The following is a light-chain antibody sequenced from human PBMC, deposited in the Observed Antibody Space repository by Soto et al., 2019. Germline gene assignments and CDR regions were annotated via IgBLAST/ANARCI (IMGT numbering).Light chain of an antibody. CDR3: QQYGSSPWT. Sequence: DIQMTQSPSTLSASVGDRVTITCRASQSVRSWLAWYQQKPGRAPKFLIYDASSLESGVPSRFSGSGSGTEFTLTISNLQPDDFAVYYCQQYGSSPWTSGQGTKVEIK. V-gene: IGKV1-5*01. CDR1: QSVRSW. J-gene: IGKJ1*01. CDR2: DAS.